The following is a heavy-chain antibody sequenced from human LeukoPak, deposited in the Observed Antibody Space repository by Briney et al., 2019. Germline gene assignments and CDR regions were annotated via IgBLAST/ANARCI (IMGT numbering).Heavy chain of an antibody. J-gene: IGHJ3*02. Sequence: GRSLRLSCAASGFTFSSYGMHWVRQAPGKGLEWVAIIWSDGSNKYYADSAKGRFTISRDNSKNTLYLQMNSLRAEDTAVYYCARDPGGIAARPRPFDIWGQGTMVTVSS. CDR3: ARDPGGIAARPRPFDI. V-gene: IGHV3-33*01. CDR1: GFTFSSYG. CDR2: IWSDGSNK. D-gene: IGHD6-6*01.